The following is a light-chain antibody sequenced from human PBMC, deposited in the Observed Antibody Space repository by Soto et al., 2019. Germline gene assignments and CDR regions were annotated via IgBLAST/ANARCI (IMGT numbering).Light chain of an antibody. CDR3: QQYGTSLSWT. CDR1: QSVTSSY. V-gene: IGKV3-20*01. J-gene: IGKJ1*01. Sequence: EIVLTQSPGTLSLSPGERATLSCRASQSVTSSYLTWYQQKPGQAPRLLIYGASSRAAGIPDRFSGSGSGTDLTLTINRLEPEVFAVYYCQQYGTSLSWTFGQGTKVEIK. CDR2: GAS.